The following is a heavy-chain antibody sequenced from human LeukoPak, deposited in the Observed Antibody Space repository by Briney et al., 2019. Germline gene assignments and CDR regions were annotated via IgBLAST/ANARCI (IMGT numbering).Heavy chain of an antibody. J-gene: IGHJ5*02. D-gene: IGHD2-15*01. V-gene: IGHV3-33*01. Sequence: PGGSLRLSCAASGFTFSSYGMHWVRQAPGKGLEWVAVIWYDGSNKYYADSVKGRFTISRDNSKNTLYLQMNSLRAEDTAVYYCARCGVVVAASDNWFDPWGQGTLVTVSS. CDR1: GFTFSSYG. CDR3: ARCGVVVAASDNWFDP. CDR2: IWYDGSNK.